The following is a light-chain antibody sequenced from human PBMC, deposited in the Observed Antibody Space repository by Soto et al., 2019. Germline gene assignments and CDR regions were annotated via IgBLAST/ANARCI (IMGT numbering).Light chain of an antibody. J-gene: IGKJ5*01. V-gene: IGKV3D-20*02. CDR3: HQRSNWHSDT. CDR2: GAS. CDR1: QNVRRNY. Sequence: EIVLTQSLVTLSLSPGERGTLSWMASQNVRRNYLAWYQQKPGQAPRLLIYGASTRASGVPARFSGSGSGTDFTLTISSLEPEDFAVYYCHQRSNWHSDTFGQGTRLEIK.